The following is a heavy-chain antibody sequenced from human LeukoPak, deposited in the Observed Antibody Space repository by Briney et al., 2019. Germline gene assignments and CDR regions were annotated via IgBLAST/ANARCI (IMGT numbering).Heavy chain of an antibody. V-gene: IGHV3-23*01. CDR3: AKAPRVSRSWYYHY. Sequence: GGSLRLSCAASGFTFSSCAMSWVRQAPEKGLEWVSAISGSGGSTYYADSVKGRFTISRDNSKNTLYLQMNSLRAEDTAVYYCAKAPRVSRSWYYHYWGQGTLVTVSS. CDR2: ISGSGGST. CDR1: GFTFSSCA. D-gene: IGHD1-26*01. J-gene: IGHJ4*02.